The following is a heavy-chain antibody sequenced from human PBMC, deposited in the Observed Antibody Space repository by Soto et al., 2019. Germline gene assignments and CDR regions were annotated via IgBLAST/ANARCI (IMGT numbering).Heavy chain of an antibody. J-gene: IGHJ6*02. CDR2: IYSGDTT. CDR3: ARDLRTLYGMDV. Sequence: EVQLVESGGGLTQPGGSLRLSCAASGFTVSSNYMSWVRQAPGKGLEWVSVIYSGDTTYYTDSVKGRFTISRDHSKNTLYLQMNSLRAEDTAVYYCARDLRTLYGMDVWGQGTTVTVSS. V-gene: IGHV3-53*01. CDR1: GFTVSSNY.